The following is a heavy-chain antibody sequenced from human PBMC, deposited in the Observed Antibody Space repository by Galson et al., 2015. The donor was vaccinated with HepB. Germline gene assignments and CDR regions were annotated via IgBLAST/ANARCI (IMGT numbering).Heavy chain of an antibody. CDR3: ARGVESTTGTWNYYYYYGMDV. J-gene: IGHJ6*02. CDR1: GGSISSYY. D-gene: IGHD1-1*01. CDR2: IYYSGST. Sequence: ETLSLTCTVSGGSISSYYWSWIRQPPGKGLEWIGYIYYSGSTNYNPSLKSRVTISVDTSKNQFSLKLSSVTAADTAVYYCARGVESTTGTWNYYYYYGMDVWCQGTTVTVAS. V-gene: IGHV4-59*01.